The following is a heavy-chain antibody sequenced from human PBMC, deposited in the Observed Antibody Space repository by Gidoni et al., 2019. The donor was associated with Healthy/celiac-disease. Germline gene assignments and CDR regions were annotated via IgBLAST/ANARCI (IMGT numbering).Heavy chain of an antibody. V-gene: IGHV3-33*01. CDR3: AREGVIAAAGMGYFDL. J-gene: IGHJ2*01. D-gene: IGHD6-13*01. CDR2: IWYDGSNK. CDR1: VFTFSSYG. Sequence: QVQLVESGGGVVQPGRSLRLSCAASVFTFSSYGMHWVRQAPGKGREWVAVIWYDGSNKYYADSVKGRFTISRDNSKNTLYLQMNSLRAEDTAVYYCAREGVIAAAGMGYFDLWGRGTLVTVSS.